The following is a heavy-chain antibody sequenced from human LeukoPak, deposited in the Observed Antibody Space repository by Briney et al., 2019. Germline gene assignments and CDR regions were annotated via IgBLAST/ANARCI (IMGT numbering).Heavy chain of an antibody. CDR2: IIPIFGTA. CDR1: GYTFTGYY. J-gene: IGHJ5*02. D-gene: IGHD3-10*01. CDR3: AREGFTMVRGRHWFDP. Sequence: GASVKVSCKASGYTFTGYYMHWVRQAPGQGLEWMGGIIPIFGTANYAQKFQGRVTITADESTSTAYMELSSLRSEDTAVYYCAREGFTMVRGRHWFDPWGQGTLVTVSS. V-gene: IGHV1-69*13.